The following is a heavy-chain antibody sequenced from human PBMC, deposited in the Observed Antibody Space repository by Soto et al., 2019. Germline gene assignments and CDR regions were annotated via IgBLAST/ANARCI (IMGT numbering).Heavy chain of an antibody. V-gene: IGHV3-7*05. Sequence: EVQLEESGGDLVQPGGSLRLSCAASGFTLSAYWMTWVRQAPGKGLEWVANINRDGSKKSYLDSVRGRFTISSDNVGNSLYLQMDSVRADDTALYYCARDVSPGSSSLYLDAFDIWGQGTMVTVSS. D-gene: IGHD6-13*01. J-gene: IGHJ3*02. CDR3: ARDVSPGSSSLYLDAFDI. CDR1: GFTLSAYW. CDR2: INRDGSKK.